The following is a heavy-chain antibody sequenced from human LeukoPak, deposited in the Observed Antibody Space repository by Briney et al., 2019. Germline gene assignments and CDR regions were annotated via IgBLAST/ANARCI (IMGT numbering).Heavy chain of an antibody. D-gene: IGHD3/OR15-3a*01. J-gene: IGHJ5*02. CDR3: ARDRGLGS. V-gene: IGHV4-59*01. CDR1: GGSISIYY. Sequence: SETLSLTCIVSGGSISIYYWGWIRQPPGKGLEWIGYTYNSGNTEYNPSLKRRVTISADTSKNQFSLKLTSVTAADTAVYYCARDRGLGSWGQGTLVTVSS. CDR2: TYNSGNT.